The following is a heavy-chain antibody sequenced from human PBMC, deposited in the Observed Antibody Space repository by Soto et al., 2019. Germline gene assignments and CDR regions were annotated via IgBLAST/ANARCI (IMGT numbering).Heavy chain of an antibody. V-gene: IGHV1-3*01. CDR3: ARDRVGQWLVNYWFDP. J-gene: IGHJ5*02. Sequence: ASVKVSCKASGYTFTSYAMHWVRQAPGQRLEWMGWINAGNGNTKYSQKFQGRVTITRDTSASTAYMELSSLRSEDTAVYYCARDRVGQWLVNYWFDPWGQGTLVTVS. CDR2: INAGNGNT. D-gene: IGHD6-19*01. CDR1: GYTFTSYA.